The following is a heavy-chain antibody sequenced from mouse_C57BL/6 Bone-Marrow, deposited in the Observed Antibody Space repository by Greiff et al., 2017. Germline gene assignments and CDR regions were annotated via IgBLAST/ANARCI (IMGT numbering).Heavy chain of an antibody. V-gene: IGHV5-17*01. CDR3: ARDYYYGSSPFAY. J-gene: IGHJ3*01. CDR2: ISSGSSTI. D-gene: IGHD1-1*01. CDR1: GFTFSDYG. Sequence: EVKLMESGGGLVKPGGSLKLSCAASGFTFSDYGMHWVRQAPEKGLEWVAYISSGSSTISSADTVKGRFTISRDNAKNTLFLQMTSLRSEDTAMYYCARDYYYGSSPFAYWGQGTLVTVSA.